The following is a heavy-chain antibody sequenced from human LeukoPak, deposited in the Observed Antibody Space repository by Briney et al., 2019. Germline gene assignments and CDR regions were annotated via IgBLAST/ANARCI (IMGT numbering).Heavy chain of an antibody. J-gene: IGHJ4*02. CDR3: ATAANYDFWSGYYFFDY. D-gene: IGHD3-3*01. Sequence: SETLSLTCTVFGDSVSSSNYYWAWFRQPPGKGLDWIGSLYYDGRTYYSPSLESRVTVSVDTSKNQFALKLTSVTAADTAVYYCATAANYDFWSGYYFFDYWGQGTLVTVSS. CDR1: GDSVSSSNYY. V-gene: IGHV4-39*01. CDR2: LYYDGRT.